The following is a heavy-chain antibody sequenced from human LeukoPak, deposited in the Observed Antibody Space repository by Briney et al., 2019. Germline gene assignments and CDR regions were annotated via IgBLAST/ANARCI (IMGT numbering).Heavy chain of an antibody. V-gene: IGHV4-34*01. CDR2: INHSGST. CDR3: ARSYDSSGYYYDP. Sequence: SETLSLTCAVYGGSFSGYYWSWIRQPPGKGLEWIGEINHSGSTNYNPSLKSRVTISVDKSKNQFSLKLSSVTAADTAVYYCARSYDSSGYYYDPWGQGTLVTVSS. J-gene: IGHJ5*02. D-gene: IGHD3-22*01. CDR1: GGSFSGYY.